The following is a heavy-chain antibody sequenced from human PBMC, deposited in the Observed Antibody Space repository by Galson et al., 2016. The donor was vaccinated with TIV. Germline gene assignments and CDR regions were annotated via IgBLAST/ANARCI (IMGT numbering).Heavy chain of an antibody. D-gene: IGHD3-3*01. CDR3: ARDLRRFLEWTDVYVLDY. Sequence: SVKVSCKVSGYIFRNYYLVWVRQAPGQGLEWMGRINPDSGDINYAQRFQGRVTMTRDSSISTAYMELSGLRSDDTAVYYCARDLRRFLEWTDVYVLDYWGQGSLVTVSS. CDR2: INPDSGDI. V-gene: IGHV1-2*02. CDR1: GYIFRNYY. J-gene: IGHJ4*02.